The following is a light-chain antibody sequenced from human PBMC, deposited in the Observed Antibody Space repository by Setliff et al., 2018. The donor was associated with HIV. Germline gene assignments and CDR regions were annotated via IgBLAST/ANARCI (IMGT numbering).Light chain of an antibody. CDR3: SSYTSSDTLV. CDR1: SSDVGAYKY. V-gene: IGLV2-14*01. J-gene: IGLJ3*02. CDR2: ESS. Sequence: QSVLPQPASVSGSPGQSITISCTGTSSDVGAYKYVSWYQHYPGKAPKLMIYESSNRPSGVSTRFSGSKSGNTASLTISGLQPEDEAEYYCSSYTSSDTLVFGGGTKVTVL.